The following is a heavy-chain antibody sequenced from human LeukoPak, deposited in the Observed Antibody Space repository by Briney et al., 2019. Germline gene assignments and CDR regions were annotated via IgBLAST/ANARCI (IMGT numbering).Heavy chain of an antibody. CDR2: INHSGST. J-gene: IGHJ4*02. V-gene: IGHV4-34*01. Sequence: PSETLSLTCAVYGRSFSGYYWSWIRQPPGKGLEWIGEINHSGSTNYNPSLKSRVTISVDTSKNQFSLKLSSVTAADTAVYYCARGGLFSDYWGQGTLVTVSS. D-gene: IGHD3-10*02. CDR1: GRSFSGYY. CDR3: ARGGLFSDY.